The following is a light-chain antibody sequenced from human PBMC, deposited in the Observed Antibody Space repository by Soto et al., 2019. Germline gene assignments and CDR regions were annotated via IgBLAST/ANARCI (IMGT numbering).Light chain of an antibody. CDR1: QSVSNNS. CDR2: GAS. V-gene: IGKV3-20*01. CDR3: QQYGSSLYT. J-gene: IGKJ2*01. Sequence: EIVLTQSPVTLSLSPGERATLSCRASQSVSNNSLAWYQQIPGQPPRLLIYGASSRTTGIPDRFSGSGSGTDFTLTISRLEPGDFAVYYCQQYGSSLYTFGQGTKRDIK.